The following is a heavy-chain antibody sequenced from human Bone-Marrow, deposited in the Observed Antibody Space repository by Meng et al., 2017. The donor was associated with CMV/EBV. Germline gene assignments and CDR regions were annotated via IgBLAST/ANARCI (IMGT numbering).Heavy chain of an antibody. J-gene: IGHJ3*02. D-gene: IGHD1-26*01. CDR2: ISSSSSYI. V-gene: IGHV3-21*01. CDR3: ARDSEVWWELLQGHAFDI. CDR1: GFTFSSYS. Sequence: GGPLRLSCAASGFTFSSYSMNWVRQAPGKGLEWVSSISSSSSYIYYADSVKGRFTISRDNAKNSLYLQMNSLRAEDTAVYYCARDSEVWWELLQGHAFDIWGQGTMVTVSS.